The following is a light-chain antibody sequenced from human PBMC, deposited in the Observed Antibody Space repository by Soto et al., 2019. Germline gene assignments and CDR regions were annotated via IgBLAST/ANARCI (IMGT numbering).Light chain of an antibody. CDR1: QTISGW. CDR3: QQSNAFWT. V-gene: IGKV1-5*01. Sequence: DIQMTQSPSTLSASVGDRVTITCRASQTISGWLAWYQQKPGKAPKLLIYDVSSLESGVPSMFSGSGSGTEFTLTISSLQPDDSATYFCQQSNAFWTFGQGTKVEVK. J-gene: IGKJ1*01. CDR2: DVS.